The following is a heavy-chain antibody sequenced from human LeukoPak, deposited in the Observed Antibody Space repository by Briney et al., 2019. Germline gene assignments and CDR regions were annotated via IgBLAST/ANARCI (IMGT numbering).Heavy chain of an antibody. Sequence: PSETLSLTCSVSGDSTAGYFWGWIRQSPGRAPEWLAYVYRSGQSDYNSSLRGRVTVSLDRSKTQVSLRLRSLTAADTAVYYCASGKYYYDDSASVNRASRTALHIWAQGTMVLVSS. CDR1: GDSTAGYF. V-gene: IGHV4-59*12. D-gene: IGHD3-22*01. CDR3: ASGKYYYDDSASVNRASRTALHI. CDR2: VYRSGQS. J-gene: IGHJ3*02.